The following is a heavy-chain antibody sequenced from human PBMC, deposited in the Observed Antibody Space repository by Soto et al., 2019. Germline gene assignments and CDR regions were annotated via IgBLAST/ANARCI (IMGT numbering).Heavy chain of an antibody. CDR1: GSTIETPGYY. V-gene: IGHV4-31*03. J-gene: IGHJ6*02. Sequence: KLPLTCTVSGSTIETPGYYWCWMRQYPGKGLEWIGYINYSGTTFYNPSLKSRLTISLDTSKSQFFLTLSSVTAADTAVYYCAVLFFCGQGSSVIGSS. D-gene: IGHD2-8*01. CDR3: AVLFF. CDR2: INYSGTT.